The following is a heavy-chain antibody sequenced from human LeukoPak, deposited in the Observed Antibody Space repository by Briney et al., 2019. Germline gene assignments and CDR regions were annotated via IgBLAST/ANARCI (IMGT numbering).Heavy chain of an antibody. J-gene: IGHJ3*02. V-gene: IGHV4-34*01. CDR1: GGSFSGYY. CDR2: INHSGST. D-gene: IGHD1-26*01. CDR3: ARRRRIVGATPGAFGI. Sequence: SSETLSLTCAVYGGSFSGYYWSWIRQPPGKGLEWIGEINHSGSTNYNPSPKSRVTISVDTSKNQFSLKLSSVTAADTAVYYCARRRRIVGATPGAFGIWGQGTMVTVSS.